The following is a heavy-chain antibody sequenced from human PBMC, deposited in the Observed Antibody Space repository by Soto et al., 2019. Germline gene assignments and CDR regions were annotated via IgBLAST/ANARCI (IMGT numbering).Heavy chain of an antibody. V-gene: IGHV3-23*01. Sequence: EVEVLESGGGLVQPGGSLRLCCAASGFTFSAYVMSWVRQAPGKGLEWVSSITSSGGGTYYADSVKGRFTVSRDNSKNTVYLQINSLRDEDTAVYYCAKLTAAWGQGTLVTVSS. CDR2: ITSSGGGT. CDR1: GFTFSAYV. CDR3: AKLTAA. D-gene: IGHD6-13*01. J-gene: IGHJ4*02.